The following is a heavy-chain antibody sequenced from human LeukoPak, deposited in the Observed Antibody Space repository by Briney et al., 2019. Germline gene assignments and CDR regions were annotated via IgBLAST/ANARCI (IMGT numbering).Heavy chain of an antibody. D-gene: IGHD3-22*01. CDR2: ISAYNGNT. CDR3: ARDLNSYYYDSSGYFY. V-gene: IGHV1-18*01. Sequence: ASVKVSCKASGYTFTSYGISWVRQAPGQGLVWMGWISAYNGNTNYAQKLQGRVTMTTDTSTSTAYMELRSLRSDDTAVYYCARDLNSYYYDSSGYFYWGQGTLVTVSS. J-gene: IGHJ4*02. CDR1: GYTFTSYG.